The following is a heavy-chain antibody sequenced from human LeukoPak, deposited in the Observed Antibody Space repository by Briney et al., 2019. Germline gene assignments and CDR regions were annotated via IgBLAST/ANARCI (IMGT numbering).Heavy chain of an antibody. CDR3: ARDAQWLIPEGYYYYMDV. CDR1: GFTFSRYN. CDR2: ISSSSSYI. D-gene: IGHD6-19*01. J-gene: IGHJ6*03. Sequence: GGSLRLSCAGSGFTFSRYNMNWVRQAPGKGLERVSSISSSSSYIYYADSVKGRFTISRDNAQNSLFLQMNSLRAEDTAVYYCARDAQWLIPEGYYYYMDVWGKGTTVTVSS. V-gene: IGHV3-21*01.